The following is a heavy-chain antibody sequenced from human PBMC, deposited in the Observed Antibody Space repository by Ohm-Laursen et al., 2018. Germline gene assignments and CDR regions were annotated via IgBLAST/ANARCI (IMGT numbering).Heavy chain of an antibody. CDR1: GFTVRSNY. CDR3: ARTKLAAGFYFDY. J-gene: IGHJ4*02. V-gene: IGHV3-53*01. D-gene: IGHD6-13*01. CDR2: IYSGGST. Sequence: SLRLSCSASGFTVRSNYMSWVRQAPGKGLEWVSVIYSGGSTYYADSVKGRFTISRDNSKNTLYLQMNSLRAEDTAVYYCARTKLAAGFYFDYWGQGTLVTVSS.